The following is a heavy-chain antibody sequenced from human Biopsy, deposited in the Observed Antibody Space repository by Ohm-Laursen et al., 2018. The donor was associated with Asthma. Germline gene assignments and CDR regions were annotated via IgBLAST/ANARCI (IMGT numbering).Heavy chain of an antibody. CDR1: GGTFSSYA. CDR2: IIPVFGTS. CDR3: ARDGPVGAPSDY. D-gene: IGHD1-26*01. Sequence: SSVKVSCKASGGTFSSYAISWVRQAPGQGLEWMGGIIPVFGTSNYAQKFQGRVTFTADGSTSTAYMELSSLRSEDTAVYYCARDGPVGAPSDYWGQGTLVTVSS. J-gene: IGHJ4*02. V-gene: IGHV1-69*01.